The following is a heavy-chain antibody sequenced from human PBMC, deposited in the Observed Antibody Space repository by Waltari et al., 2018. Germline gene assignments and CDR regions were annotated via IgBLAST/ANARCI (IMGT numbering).Heavy chain of an antibody. CDR3: AKEGGGVTFDI. V-gene: IGHV3-23*03. D-gene: IGHD2-8*02. CDR1: GFTFSNYV. J-gene: IGHJ3*02. CDR2: IYTGGST. Sequence: EVQLLPSGGGLVQPGGSLRLSCAGSGFTFSNYVMSWVRQAPGKGLELVSVIYTGGSTHYADSVKGRFTVSRDNSKSTLYLQMDTLTPEDTAVYYWAKEGGGVTFDIWGQGTMVTVSS.